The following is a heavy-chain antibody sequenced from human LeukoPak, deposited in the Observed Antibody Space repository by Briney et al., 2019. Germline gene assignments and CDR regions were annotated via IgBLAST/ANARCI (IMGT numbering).Heavy chain of an antibody. CDR3: ARPKSPEYSTTWYEAATYYFDY. CDR1: GFSFTTYW. V-gene: IGHV5-51*07. Sequence: GESLKISCKGSGFSFTTYWIGWVHQMPGKGLEWMGIIYPGDSDTKYSPSFQGQVTISADRSITTAYLQWSSLKASDTAMYYCARPKSPEYSTTWYEAATYYFDYWGQGTLVTVSS. D-gene: IGHD6-6*01. CDR2: IYPGDSDT. J-gene: IGHJ4*02.